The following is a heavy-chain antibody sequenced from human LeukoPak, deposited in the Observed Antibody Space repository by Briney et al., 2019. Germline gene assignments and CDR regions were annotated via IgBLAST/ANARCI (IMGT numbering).Heavy chain of an antibody. CDR1: GYTFTDYF. CDR3: ARETAAAGSYWFDP. Sequence: ASVKVSCKASGYTFTDYFIQWVRQAPGQGLEWMGWTIPKSGVTHYAQKFQGRVTMTRDTSISTAYMELSRLTSDDTAVYYCARETAAAGSYWFDPWGQGTLVTVSS. CDR2: TIPKSGVT. J-gene: IGHJ5*02. D-gene: IGHD6-13*01. V-gene: IGHV1-2*02.